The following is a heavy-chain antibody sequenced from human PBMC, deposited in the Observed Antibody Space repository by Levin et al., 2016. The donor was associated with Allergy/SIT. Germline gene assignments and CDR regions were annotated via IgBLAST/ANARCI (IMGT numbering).Heavy chain of an antibody. V-gene: IGHV4-39*01. Sequence: SETLSLTCTVSGGSVGSNNYYWGWVRQPPGKGLEWIGSISYSGSTYYNPSLKSRVTISVDTSKSQVSLQLSSVTAADTAVYYCAMKNRYNYGFAFDIWGQGTMVTVSS. J-gene: IGHJ3*02. CDR2: ISYSGST. D-gene: IGHD5-18*01. CDR1: GGSVGSNNYY. CDR3: AMKNRYNYGFAFDI.